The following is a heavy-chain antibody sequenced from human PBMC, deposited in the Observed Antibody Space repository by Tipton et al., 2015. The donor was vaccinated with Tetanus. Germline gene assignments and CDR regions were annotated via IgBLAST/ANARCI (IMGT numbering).Heavy chain of an antibody. D-gene: IGHD3-22*01. CDR3: ARDRGDYIYYGLDV. Sequence: QLVQSGAELKKPGASVKVSCKAFGYTFTAQYLYWVRQAPGQGLEWMGWIDPTSGDTKYAQKFQGRVTMTRDTSISTIHMELSRLKSDDTAVYYCARDRGDYIYYGLDVWGQGTTVTVSS. CDR1: GYTFTAQY. J-gene: IGHJ6*02. CDR2: IDPTSGDT. V-gene: IGHV1-2*02.